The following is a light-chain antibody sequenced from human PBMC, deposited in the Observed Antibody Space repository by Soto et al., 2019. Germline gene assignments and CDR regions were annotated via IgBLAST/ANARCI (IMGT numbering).Light chain of an antibody. CDR3: MQALQTRT. CDR1: QSLLHSNGYTY. V-gene: IGKV2-28*01. J-gene: IGKJ1*01. CDR2: LGS. Sequence: DIVLTQSPLSLPVTPGEPASISCRSSQSLLHSNGYTYLDWYLQKPGQSPQLLIYLGSNRASGVPDRFSGSGSGTDFTLKISRVEAEDVGVYYCMQALQTRTFDQGTKVEIK.